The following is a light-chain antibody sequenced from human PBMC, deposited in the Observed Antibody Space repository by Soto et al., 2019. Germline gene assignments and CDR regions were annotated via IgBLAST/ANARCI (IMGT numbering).Light chain of an antibody. CDR3: CSYAGSFYV. Sequence: QSALTQPSSVSGSPGQSITISCPGNKSDVGSYNLVSWYQQHPGKAPKLMIYEVSKRPSGVSNRFSGSKSGNTASLTISGLQAEDEADYYCCSYAGSFYVFGTGTKVTVL. V-gene: IGLV2-23*02. CDR1: KSDVGSYNL. J-gene: IGLJ1*01. CDR2: EVS.